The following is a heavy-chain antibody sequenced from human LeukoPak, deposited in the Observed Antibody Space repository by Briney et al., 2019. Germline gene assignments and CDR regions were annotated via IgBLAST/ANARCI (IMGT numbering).Heavy chain of an antibody. CDR3: ARPYYYDSRIDP. V-gene: IGHV4-30-4*01. CDR1: GGSISSGDYY. J-gene: IGHJ5*02. CDR2: TYYSGST. D-gene: IGHD3-22*01. Sequence: SQTLSLTCTVSGGSISSGDYYWGWIRQPPGKGLEWIGYTYYSGSTYYNPSLKSRATISVDTSENQFSLKLTSVTAADTAVYYCARPYYYDSRIDPWGQGTLVTVSS.